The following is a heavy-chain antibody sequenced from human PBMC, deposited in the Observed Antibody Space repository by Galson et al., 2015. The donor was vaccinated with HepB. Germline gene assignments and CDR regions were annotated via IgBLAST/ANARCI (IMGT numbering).Heavy chain of an antibody. Sequence: SLRLSCAASGFTFSSYSMNWVRQAPGKGLEWVSYISSSSSTIYYADSVKDRFTISRDNAKNLLYLQMNSLRDEDTAVYYCARDYNWNGVGAFDIWGQGTMVTVSS. CDR1: GFTFSSYS. V-gene: IGHV3-48*02. J-gene: IGHJ3*02. CDR2: ISSSSSTI. D-gene: IGHD1-20*01. CDR3: ARDYNWNGVGAFDI.